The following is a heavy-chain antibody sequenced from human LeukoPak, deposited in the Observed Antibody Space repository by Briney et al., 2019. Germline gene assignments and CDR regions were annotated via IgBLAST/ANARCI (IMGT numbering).Heavy chain of an antibody. CDR2: IKHRTDGGTI. CDR3: TAGLYDTGGVDH. J-gene: IGHJ4*02. Sequence: GGSLRLSCAASGFTLRHAWINWVPQAPGKGLEWVVRIKHRTDGGTIDYAAPVKGRFTISRDDSKNTLFLQMNSLKAEDAAVYYCTAGLYDTGGVDHWGQGTLVTVSS. V-gene: IGHV3-15*01. D-gene: IGHD2-8*02. CDR1: GFTLRHAW.